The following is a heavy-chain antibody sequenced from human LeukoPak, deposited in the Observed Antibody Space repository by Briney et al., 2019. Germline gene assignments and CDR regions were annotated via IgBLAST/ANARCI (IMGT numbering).Heavy chain of an antibody. V-gene: IGHV3-21*01. J-gene: IGHJ4*02. D-gene: IGHD5-12*01. CDR1: GFTLSSYS. CDR2: ISSSSSYI. Sequence: GGSLRLSCAASGFTLSSYSMNWVRQAPGKGLEWVSSISSSSSYIYYADSVKGRFTISRDNARNSLYLQMNSLRAEDTAVYCCASQGSGYDSPIDHWGQGTLVTVSS. CDR3: ASQGSGYDSPIDH.